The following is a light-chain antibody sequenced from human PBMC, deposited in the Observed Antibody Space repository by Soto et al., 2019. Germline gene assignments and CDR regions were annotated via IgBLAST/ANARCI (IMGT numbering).Light chain of an antibody. J-gene: IGLJ1*01. CDR3: SSYAGSKIGV. CDR2: EVS. V-gene: IGLV2-8*01. Sequence: QSALTQPPSASGSPGQSVTISCTGTSSDVGGYNYVSWYQQHPGKAPKLMIYEVSKRPSGVPDRFSGSKSGNTASLTVSGLQAEDEADYYCSSYAGSKIGVFGTGTKLT. CDR1: SSDVGGYNY.